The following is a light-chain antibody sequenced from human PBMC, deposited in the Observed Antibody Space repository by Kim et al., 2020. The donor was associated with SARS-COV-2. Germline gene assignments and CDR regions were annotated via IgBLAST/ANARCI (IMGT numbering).Light chain of an antibody. CDR3: QKYNSAPWT. V-gene: IGKV1-27*01. Sequence: ASVGDRVTIPCRASRGISNSLAWNRQKPGKGPKVLIYEASTLPSGVPSRFSGSGSGKDFTFTITSLRPEDVETNYCQKYNSAPWTLGQGTKGDIK. CDR2: EAS. J-gene: IGKJ1*01. CDR1: RGISNS.